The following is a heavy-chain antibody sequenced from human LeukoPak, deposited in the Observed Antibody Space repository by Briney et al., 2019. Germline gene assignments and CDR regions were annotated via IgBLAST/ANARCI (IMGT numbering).Heavy chain of an antibody. CDR3: ARDATWIQLWLHAFDI. CDR1: GFTFSDYY. J-gene: IGHJ3*02. V-gene: IGHV3-11*01. D-gene: IGHD5-18*01. Sequence: GGSLRLSCAASGFTFSDYYMSWTRQAPGKGLEWVSYISSSGSTIYYADSVKGRFTISRDNAKNSLYLQMNSLRAEDTAVYYCARDATWIQLWLHAFDIWGQGTMVTVSS. CDR2: ISSSGSTI.